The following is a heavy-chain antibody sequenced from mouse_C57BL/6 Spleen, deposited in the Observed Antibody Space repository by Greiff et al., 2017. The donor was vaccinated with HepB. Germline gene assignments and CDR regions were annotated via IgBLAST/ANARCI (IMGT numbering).Heavy chain of an antibody. V-gene: IGHV1-15*01. D-gene: IGHD2-1*01. CDR2: IDPETGGT. Sequence: VQLQQSGAELVRPGASVTLSCKASGYTFTDYEMHWVKQTPVHGLEWIGAIDPETGGTAYNQKFKGKAILTADKSSSTAYMELRSLTSEDSAVYYCTIYGNPWFAYWGQGTLVTVSA. CDR1: GYTFTDYE. J-gene: IGHJ3*01. CDR3: TIYGNPWFAY.